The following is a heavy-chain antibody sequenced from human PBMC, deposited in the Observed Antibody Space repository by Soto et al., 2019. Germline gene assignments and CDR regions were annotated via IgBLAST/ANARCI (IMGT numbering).Heavy chain of an antibody. V-gene: IGHV3-73*02. Sequence: EVQLVESGGGLVQPGESLKLSCAASGFTFRGSAMHWVRQASGKGLEWVGRIRTKANSYATAYAASVQGRFTISRDGSKSTAYLQMNRLKTEDTAVYYCTGALLAYCSGGKCHTDYYYYGMDVWGPGTAVTVSS. CDR3: TGALLAYCSGGKCHTDYYYYGMDV. J-gene: IGHJ6*02. CDR1: GFTFRGSA. CDR2: IRTKANSYAT. D-gene: IGHD2-15*01.